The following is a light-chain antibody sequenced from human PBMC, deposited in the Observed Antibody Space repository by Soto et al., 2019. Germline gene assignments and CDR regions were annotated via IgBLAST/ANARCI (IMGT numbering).Light chain of an antibody. V-gene: IGLV8-61*01. J-gene: IGLJ3*02. Sequence: QTVVTQEPSFSVSPGGTVTLTCGLRSGSVSTSYYPSWYQQTPGQAPRTLIYNTNTRSSGVPDRFSSSILGNKAALTITGAQADDESDYYCVLYIGSGVWVFGGGTQLTVL. CDR2: NTN. CDR1: SGSVSTSYY. CDR3: VLYIGSGVWV.